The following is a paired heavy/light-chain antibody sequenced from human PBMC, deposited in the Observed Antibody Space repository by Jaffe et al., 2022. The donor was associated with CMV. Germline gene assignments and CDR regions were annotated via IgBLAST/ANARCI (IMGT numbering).Light chain of an antibody. V-gene: IGLV9-49*01. Sequence: QPVLTQPPSASASLGASVTLTCTLSSGYSNYKVDWYQQRPGKGPRFVMRVGTGGIVGSKGDGIPDRFSVLGSGLNRYLTIKNIQEEDESDYHCGADHGSGSNFVWVFGGGTKLTVL. CDR3: GADHGSGSNFVWV. J-gene: IGLJ3*02. CDR2: VGTGGIVG. CDR1: SGYSNYK.
Heavy chain of an antibody. J-gene: IGHJ4*02. V-gene: IGHV3-7*01. CDR3: ASPRVR. CDR2: IKQDGSEK. D-gene: IGHD2-21*01. CDR1: GFTFSSYW. Sequence: EVQLVESGGGLVQPGGSLRLSCAASGFTFSSYWMSWVRQAPGKGLEWVANIKQDGSEKYYVDSVKGRFTISRDNAKNSLYLQMNSLRAEDTAVYYCASPRVRWGQGTLVTVSS.